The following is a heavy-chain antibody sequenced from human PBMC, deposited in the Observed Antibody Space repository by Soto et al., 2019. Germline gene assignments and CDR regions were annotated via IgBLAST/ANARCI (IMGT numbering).Heavy chain of an antibody. CDR1: GFTFTSSA. J-gene: IGHJ6*02. Sequence: GASVKVSCKASGFTFTSSAVQWVRQARGQRLEWIGWIVVGSGNTNYAQKFQERVTITRDMSTSTAYMELSSLRSEDTAVYYCARDPAPEWLLFTGFHAMDVWGQGTTVTVSS. V-gene: IGHV1-58*01. CDR3: ARDPAPEWLLFTGFHAMDV. CDR2: IVVGSGNT. D-gene: IGHD3-3*01.